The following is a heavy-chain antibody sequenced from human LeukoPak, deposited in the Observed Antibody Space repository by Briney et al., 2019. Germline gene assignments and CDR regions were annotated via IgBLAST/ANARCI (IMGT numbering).Heavy chain of an antibody. J-gene: IGHJ4*02. CDR3: ATECSYYDSSGYSSN. Sequence: ASVKLSCKVSGYTLTELSMHWVRQAPGKGLEWKGGFDPEDGETIYAQKFQGRVTMTEDTSTDTAYMELSSLRSEDTAVYYCATECSYYDSSGYSSNWGQGTLVTVSS. CDR2: FDPEDGET. CDR1: GYTLTELS. V-gene: IGHV1-24*01. D-gene: IGHD3-22*01.